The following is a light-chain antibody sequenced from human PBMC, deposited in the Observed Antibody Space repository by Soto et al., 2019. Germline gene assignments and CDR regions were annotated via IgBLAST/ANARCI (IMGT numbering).Light chain of an antibody. J-gene: IGLJ2*01. Sequence: QSVLTQPPSVSGAPGHRVTISCTGSSSNIGAGYDVHWYQQLSGDPKLLIYEVDKRPSGISVRFSGSKSGATASLTISGLLPEDEAVYFCCTYAGHVPKFGGGTK. CDR1: SSNIGAGYD. V-gene: IGLV1-40*01. CDR3: CTYAGHVPK. CDR2: EVD.